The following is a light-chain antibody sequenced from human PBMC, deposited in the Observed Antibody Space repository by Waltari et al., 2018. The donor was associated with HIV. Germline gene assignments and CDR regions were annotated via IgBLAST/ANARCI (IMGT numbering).Light chain of an antibody. CDR2: SND. CDR3: AAWDDSLNVCV. J-gene: IGLJ3*02. CDR1: SPYIGRTP. V-gene: IGLV1-44*01. Sequence: QSVLTQPPSASGTPGQLVTTSCSGGSPYIGRTPVDWYQQLPGTAPKLLIYSNDQRPSGIPDRFSGSKSGTSASLAISGLQSEDEADYYCAAWDDSLNVCVFGGGTKLTVL.